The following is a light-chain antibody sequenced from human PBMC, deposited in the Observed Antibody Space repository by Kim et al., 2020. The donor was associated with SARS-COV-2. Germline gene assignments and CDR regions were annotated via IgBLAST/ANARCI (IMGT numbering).Light chain of an antibody. CDR1: KLGDKY. J-gene: IGLJ2*01. CDR3: QAWDSSIVV. Sequence: SYELTQPPSVSVSPGQTASITCSGDKLGDKYACWYQQRPGQSPVLVIYQDSKRPSGIPKRFSGSNSGNTATLTISGTQAMDEADYYCQAWDSSIVVFGGG. V-gene: IGLV3-1*01. CDR2: QDS.